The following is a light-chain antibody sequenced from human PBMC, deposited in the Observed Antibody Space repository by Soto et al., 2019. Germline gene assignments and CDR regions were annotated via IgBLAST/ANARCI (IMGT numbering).Light chain of an antibody. J-gene: IGLJ1*01. CDR2: DVT. CDR1: SSDVGGYNY. CDR3: SSYTSSTILYV. V-gene: IGLV2-14*03. Sequence: QSALTQPASVSGSPGQSITISCTGTSSDVGGYNYVSWYQHHPGKAPKLMIFDVTNRPSGVSNRFSGSKSGNTAFLTISGLQAEDEADYYCSSYTSSTILYVFGTGTKVTVL.